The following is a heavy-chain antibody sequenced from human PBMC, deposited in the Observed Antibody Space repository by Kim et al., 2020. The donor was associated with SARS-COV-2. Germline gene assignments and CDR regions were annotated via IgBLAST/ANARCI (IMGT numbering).Heavy chain of an antibody. CDR2: ISGNGEAK. Sequence: GGSLRLSCAASGFTFDNSAMHWFRQAPGMGLEWVSLISGNGEAKYYADSVKGRFTIAIDNSKNSLYLQMNSLRTEDTAMYYCVRGSGWLHRYWGQGTLVTVSA. V-gene: IGHV3-43*02. J-gene: IGHJ4*02. D-gene: IGHD6-19*01. CDR3: VRGSGWLHRY. CDR1: GFTFDNSA.